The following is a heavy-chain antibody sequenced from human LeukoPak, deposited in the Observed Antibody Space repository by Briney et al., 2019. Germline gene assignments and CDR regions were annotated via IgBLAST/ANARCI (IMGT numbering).Heavy chain of an antibody. V-gene: IGHV3-30*18. CDR2: ISYDGSNK. Sequence: QPGGSLRLSCAASGFTFSSYGMHWVRQAPGKGLEWVAVISYDGSNKYYADSVKGRFTISRDNSKNTLYLQMNSLRAEDTAVYYCAKAAHYYDGSGYTGGYYYYYMDVWGKGTTVTVSS. CDR3: AKAAHYYDGSGYTGGYYYYYMDV. J-gene: IGHJ6*03. D-gene: IGHD3-22*01. CDR1: GFTFSSYG.